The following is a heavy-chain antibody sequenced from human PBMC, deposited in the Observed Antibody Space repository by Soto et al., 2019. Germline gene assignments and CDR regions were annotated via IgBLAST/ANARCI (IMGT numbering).Heavy chain of an antibody. CDR2: IYYSGST. CDR3: ASPGYSSSWYPGQWDY. Sequence: PSETLSLTCTVSGGSISSSSYYWGWIRQPPGKGLEWIGSIYYSGSTYYNPSLKSRVTISVDTSKNQFSLKLSSVIAADTAVYYCASPGYSSSWYPGQWDYWGQGTLVTVSS. V-gene: IGHV4-39*01. D-gene: IGHD6-13*01. J-gene: IGHJ4*02. CDR1: GGSISSSSYY.